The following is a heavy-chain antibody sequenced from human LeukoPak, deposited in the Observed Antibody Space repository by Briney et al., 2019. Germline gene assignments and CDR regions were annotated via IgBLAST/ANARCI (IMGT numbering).Heavy chain of an antibody. CDR1: GFSFSSYA. J-gene: IGHJ3*02. CDR3: AREASDAFDI. V-gene: IGHV3-23*01. Sequence: GGSLRLSCAASGFSFSSYAMSWVRQVPGKGLEWVSVISGGGGSTHYADSVKGRFTISRDNSKNTLFLQMNSLRAEDTAVYYCAREASDAFDIWGQGTMVTVSS. CDR2: ISGGGGST.